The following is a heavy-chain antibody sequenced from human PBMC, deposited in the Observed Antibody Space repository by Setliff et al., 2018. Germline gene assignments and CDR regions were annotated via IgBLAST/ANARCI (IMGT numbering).Heavy chain of an antibody. D-gene: IGHD3-22*01. CDR3: ARERAYDGINYYGMDV. CDR2: ISADNGHT. CDR1: GYTFSESI. J-gene: IGHJ6*01. Sequence: ASVKVSCKASGYTFSESIVSWVRQAPGQGLEWMGWISADNGHTKNVQEFQGRVTMTTDTTTSTAYMELRSLRSDDTAVYYCARERAYDGINYYGMDVWGQGTTVTVSS. V-gene: IGHV1-18*01.